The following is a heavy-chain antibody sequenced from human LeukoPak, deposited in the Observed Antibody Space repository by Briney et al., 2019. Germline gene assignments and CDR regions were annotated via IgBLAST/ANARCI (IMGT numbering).Heavy chain of an antibody. CDR1: RFTFSTYS. D-gene: IGHD2-8*01. Sequence: GGSLRLSCTASRFTFSTYSMNWVRQAPGKGLEWVSSISSSGGVMYYADSVKGRFTISRDNAKNSLYLQMNSLRAEVTAVYYCAVRRCTNGGCPLDYWGQGTLVTVSS. J-gene: IGHJ4*02. CDR2: ISSSGGVM. CDR3: AVRRCTNGGCPLDY. V-gene: IGHV3-21*01.